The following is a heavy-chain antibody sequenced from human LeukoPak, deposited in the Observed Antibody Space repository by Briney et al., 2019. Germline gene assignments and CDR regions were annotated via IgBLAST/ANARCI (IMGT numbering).Heavy chain of an antibody. D-gene: IGHD6-19*01. CDR1: GGSFRGYY. Sequence: PSDTLSLTCALYGGSFRGYYWSGIRQPPGKGVEWIGEINHSGNTNYNPSLKRRVTISVDTSKNQFSLKMTSMTAADAAIYYCARTYSSGQGAYYWGEGTLVTVSS. CDR3: ARTYSSGQGAYY. CDR2: INHSGNT. V-gene: IGHV4-34*01. J-gene: IGHJ4*02.